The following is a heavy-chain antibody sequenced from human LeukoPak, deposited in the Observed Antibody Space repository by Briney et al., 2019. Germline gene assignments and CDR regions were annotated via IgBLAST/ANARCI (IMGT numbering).Heavy chain of an antibody. CDR2: ISGGGGST. Sequence: PGGSLRLSCAASGFTFSSYAMSWVRQAPGKGLEWVSAISGGGGSTNYADSVKGRLTISRDSSKNTLSLQMNSLRAEDTAVYYCAKGYSSGWYYFDYWGQGTLVTVSS. D-gene: IGHD6-19*01. CDR3: AKGYSSGWYYFDY. CDR1: GFTFSSYA. V-gene: IGHV3-23*01. J-gene: IGHJ4*02.